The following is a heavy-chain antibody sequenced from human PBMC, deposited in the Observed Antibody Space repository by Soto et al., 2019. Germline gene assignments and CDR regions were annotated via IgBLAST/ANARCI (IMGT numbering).Heavy chain of an antibody. CDR3: ARDLGPQGLDY. Sequence: SETLSLTCTVSGGSISSYYWSWIRQPPGKGLEWIGYIYSSGSTDYNPSLKSRVTISVDTSKNHFSLSLGSVTAADTAVYYCARDLGPQGLDYWGQGTLVTVSS. CDR1: GGSISSYY. V-gene: IGHV4-4*08. CDR2: IYSSGST. J-gene: IGHJ4*02.